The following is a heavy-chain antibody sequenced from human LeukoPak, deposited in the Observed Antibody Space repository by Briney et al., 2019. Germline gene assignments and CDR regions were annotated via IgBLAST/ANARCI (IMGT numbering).Heavy chain of an antibody. CDR1: GFSISSGYY. Sequence: PSETLSLTCSVSGFSISSGYYWGWIRQPPGMGLEWIGSIYHSGSTYYNPSLKSRVTISVDTSKNQFSLKLSSVTAADTAVYYCARWGYISSSFHDAFDIWGQGTMVTVSS. CDR2: IYHSGST. D-gene: IGHD6-6*01. J-gene: IGHJ3*02. V-gene: IGHV4-38-2*02. CDR3: ARWGYISSSFHDAFDI.